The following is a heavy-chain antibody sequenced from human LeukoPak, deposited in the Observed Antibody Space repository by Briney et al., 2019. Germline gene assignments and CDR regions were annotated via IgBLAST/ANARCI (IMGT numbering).Heavy chain of an antibody. D-gene: IGHD4-23*01. CDR2: INPNSGGT. V-gene: IGHV1-2*02. CDR3: AKATPDHRWGFDY. Sequence: WMGWINPNSGGTNYAQKFQGRVTMTRDTSISTAYMELSRLRSDDTAVYYCAKATPDHRWGFDYWGQGTLVTVSS. J-gene: IGHJ4*02.